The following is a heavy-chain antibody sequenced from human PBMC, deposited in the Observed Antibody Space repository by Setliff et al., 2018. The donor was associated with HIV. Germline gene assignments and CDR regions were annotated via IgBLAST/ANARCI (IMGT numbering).Heavy chain of an antibody. CDR1: GFTVSSSY. CDR3: ARVRARYSSGWSFDY. V-gene: IGHV3-48*03. CDR2: IGNSGSPI. Sequence: PGGSLRLSCEASGFTVSSSYMAWVRQAPGKGLEWVSYIGNSGSPIYYADSVKGRFTISRDNAKNSLFLQMNSLKAEDTAVYFCARVRARYSSGWSFDYWGQGTPVTVSS. D-gene: IGHD6-25*01. J-gene: IGHJ4*02.